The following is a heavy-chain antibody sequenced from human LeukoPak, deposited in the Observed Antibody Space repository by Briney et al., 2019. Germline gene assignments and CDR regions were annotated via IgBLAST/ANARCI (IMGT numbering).Heavy chain of an antibody. V-gene: IGHV4-34*01. J-gene: IGHJ5*02. CDR1: GGSFSGYY. CDR3: ARRQWLRGSLDP. CDR2: INHSGST. Sequence: PSETLSLTCAVYGGSFSGYYWTWIRQPPGKGLEWIGEINHSGSTNYNPSLKSRVTISVDTSKNQFSLKLSSVTAADTAVYYCARRQWLRGSLDPWGQGTLVTVSS. D-gene: IGHD6-19*01.